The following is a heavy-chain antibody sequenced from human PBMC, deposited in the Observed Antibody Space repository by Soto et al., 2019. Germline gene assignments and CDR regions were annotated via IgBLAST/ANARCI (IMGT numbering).Heavy chain of an antibody. V-gene: IGHV3-23*01. Sequence: GGSLRLSCAASGFTFSSYAMKWVRQAPGKGLEWVSLIGESGTPTYYADSVKGRFTISRDNSKNTLYLEMNSLRAEDTAVYYCAREGLRYFDWPGISETFDYWGQGTLVTVSS. D-gene: IGHD3-9*01. CDR2: IGESGTPT. CDR3: AREGLRYFDWPGISETFDY. J-gene: IGHJ4*02. CDR1: GFTFSSYA.